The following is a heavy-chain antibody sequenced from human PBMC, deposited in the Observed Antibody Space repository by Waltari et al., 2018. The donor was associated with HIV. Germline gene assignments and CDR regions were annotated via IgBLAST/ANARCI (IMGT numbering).Heavy chain of an antibody. Sequence: QVQLVQSGAEVKKPGASVKVSCKASGYTFTSYYMHWVRQAPGQGLEWMGIINPSGGSTGDAQKFQGRVTRTRDTSTSTVYMELSSLRSEDTAVYYCARDLAAGLDAFDIWGQGTMVTVSS. CDR1: GYTFTSYY. J-gene: IGHJ3*02. D-gene: IGHD6-13*01. CDR2: INPSGGST. CDR3: ARDLAAGLDAFDI. V-gene: IGHV1-46*01.